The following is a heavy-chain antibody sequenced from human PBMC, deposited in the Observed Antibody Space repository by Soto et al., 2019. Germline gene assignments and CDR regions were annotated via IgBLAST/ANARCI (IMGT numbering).Heavy chain of an antibody. CDR2: ISSSSSYI. V-gene: IGHV3-21*01. Sequence: AGGSLRLSCAASGFTFSSYSMNWVRQAPGKGLEWVSSISSSSSYIYYADSVKGRFTISRDNAKNSLYLQMNSLRAEDTAVYYCARLYPRDIVVVPAARFDPWGQGTLVTVSS. D-gene: IGHD2-2*01. CDR3: ARLYPRDIVVVPAARFDP. J-gene: IGHJ5*02. CDR1: GFTFSSYS.